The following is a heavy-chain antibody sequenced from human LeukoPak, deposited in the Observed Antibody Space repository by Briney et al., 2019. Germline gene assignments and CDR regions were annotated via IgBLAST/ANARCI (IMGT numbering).Heavy chain of an antibody. Sequence: GGSLRLSCAASGFTFSSYSMNWVRQAPGKGLEWVSSISSSSYIYYADSVKGRFTISRDNAKNSLYLQMNSLRAEDTAVYYCARSSVNYYYMDVWGKGTTVTVSS. V-gene: IGHV3-21*01. CDR1: GFTFSSYS. D-gene: IGHD6-6*01. CDR3: ARSSVNYYYMDV. J-gene: IGHJ6*03. CDR2: ISSSSYI.